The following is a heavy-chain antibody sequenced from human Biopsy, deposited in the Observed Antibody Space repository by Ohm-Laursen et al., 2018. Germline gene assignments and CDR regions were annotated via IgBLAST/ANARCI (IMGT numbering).Heavy chain of an antibody. CDR2: INPTGGTT. V-gene: IGHV1-46*01. D-gene: IGHD3-9*01. CDR3: ARDETGSSVFGPYYYGMDV. CDR1: GYSFTKYY. Sequence: SSVKVSCKASGYSFTKYYINWVRQAPGQGLEWMGIINPTGGTTSYAEKFQGRVTLTRDTSTGTVYLELNSLIYEDTALYYCARDETGSSVFGPYYYGMDVWGQGTTVTVSS. J-gene: IGHJ6*02.